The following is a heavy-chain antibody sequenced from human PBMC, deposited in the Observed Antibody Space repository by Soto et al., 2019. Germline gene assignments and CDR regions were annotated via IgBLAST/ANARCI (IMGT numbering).Heavy chain of an antibody. J-gene: IGHJ6*02. CDR1: GYRFSDFW. D-gene: IGHD5-12*01. CDR2: IYPEDSDT. Sequence: PGESLKISCQGSGYRFSDFWVAWVRQTPGKGLEWMGIIYPEDSDTKYSPSFQGQVAFSVDKSTNTAFLLWTSLKASDTAMYYCARLAMATRRGYYGMDVWGQGTTVTVSS. CDR3: ARLAMATRRGYYGMDV. V-gene: IGHV5-51*01.